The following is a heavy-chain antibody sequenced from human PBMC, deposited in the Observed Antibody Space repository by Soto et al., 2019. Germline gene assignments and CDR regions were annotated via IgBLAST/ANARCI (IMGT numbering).Heavy chain of an antibody. CDR2: IDPSDSYT. D-gene: IGHD6-13*01. CDR3: ARLDRSGEYSGSYYYGMDV. J-gene: IGHJ6*02. CDR1: GCSFTSYW. Sequence: GQSLKISCKGSGCSFTSYWNSWVRQMPGKGLEWMVRIDPSDSYTHYSPSFQGHVTISADKPISTAYLQWSRLKASDTARYYCARLDRSGEYSGSYYYGMDVPGQGTTVTVSS. V-gene: IGHV5-10-1*01.